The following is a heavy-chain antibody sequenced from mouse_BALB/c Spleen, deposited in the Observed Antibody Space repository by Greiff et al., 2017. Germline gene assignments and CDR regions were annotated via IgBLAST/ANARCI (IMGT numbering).Heavy chain of an antibody. CDR2: IYPGDGDT. CDR1: GYAFSSSW. V-gene: IGHV1-82*01. J-gene: IGHJ3*01. D-gene: IGHD2-14*01. Sequence: VQLQESGPELVKPGASVKISCKASGYAFSSSWMNWVKQRPGQGLEWIGRIYPGDGDTNYNGKFKGKATLTADKSSSTAYMQLSSLTSVDSAVYFCARSDRYDVWFAYWGQGTLVTVSA. CDR3: ARSDRYDVWFAY.